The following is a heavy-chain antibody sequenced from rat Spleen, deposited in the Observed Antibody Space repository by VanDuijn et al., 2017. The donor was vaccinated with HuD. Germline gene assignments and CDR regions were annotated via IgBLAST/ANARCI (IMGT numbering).Heavy chain of an antibody. CDR2: VSSGGTT. V-gene: IGHV2S12*01. D-gene: IGHD1-12*02. CDR3: TSFYYYDGSYYYPFAY. J-gene: IGHJ3*01. Sequence: QVRLKESGPGLVQPSQTLSLTCTVSGFSLTSNGVSWVRQPPGKGLEWIAAVSSGGTTYYSSALKSRLSISRDTSKSQVFFKMNSLQTEDTAIYFCTSFYYYDGSYYYPFAYWGQGTLVTVSS. CDR1: GFSLTSNG.